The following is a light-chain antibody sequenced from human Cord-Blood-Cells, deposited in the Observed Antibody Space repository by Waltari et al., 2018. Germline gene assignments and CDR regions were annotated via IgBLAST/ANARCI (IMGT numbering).Light chain of an antibody. CDR2: KDS. J-gene: IGLJ2*01. V-gene: IGLV3-25*02. CDR1: ALPKQY. Sequence: SYELTQPPSVSVSPGQTARITCPGDALPKQYAYWYQQKPGQAPVLVIYKDSERPSGIPGRLSGSSSGTTVTLTISGVQAEDEADYYCQSADSSGTYVVFGGGTKLTVL. CDR3: QSADSSGTYVV.